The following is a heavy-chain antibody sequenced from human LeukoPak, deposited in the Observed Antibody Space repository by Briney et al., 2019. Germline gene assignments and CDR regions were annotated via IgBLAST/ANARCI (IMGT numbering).Heavy chain of an antibody. J-gene: IGHJ4*02. D-gene: IGHD3-10*01. V-gene: IGHV3-23*01. CDR2: IDSSGGNT. Sequence: GGSRRPSCSPSSFTSGSYATAWVRPAPEKGLGWVSSIDSSGGNTYYADSVKGRFTISRDNSRNTLYLQMNSLRAEDTAVYHCAKYYFSDVQRPSDYWGQGTLVTVSS. CDR1: SFTSGSYA. CDR3: AKYYFSDVQRPSDY.